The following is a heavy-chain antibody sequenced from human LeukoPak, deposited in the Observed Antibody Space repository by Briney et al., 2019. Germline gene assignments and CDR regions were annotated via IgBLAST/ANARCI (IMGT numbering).Heavy chain of an antibody. D-gene: IGHD2-8*01. V-gene: IGHV4-39*01. CDR1: GGSISSSSYY. Sequence: SETLSLTCTVSGGSISSSSYYWGWIRQPPGKGLEWIGRIYYSGSSYYTPSPKSRLTISVDTSKDQFSLKLTSVTAADTAVYYCAASGYSTRWYYYDFWGQGTLVTVSS. CDR2: IYYSGSS. CDR3: AASGYSTRWYYYDF. J-gene: IGHJ4*02.